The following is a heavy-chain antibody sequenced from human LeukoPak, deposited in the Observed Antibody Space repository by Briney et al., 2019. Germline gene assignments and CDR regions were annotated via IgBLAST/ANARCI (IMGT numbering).Heavy chain of an antibody. CDR2: VFGNGIT. V-gene: IGHV3-23*01. CDR3: AKVSRGYCRGGTCYYYYGLDV. D-gene: IGHD2-15*01. CDR1: GFTFSSYA. Sequence: GGSLRLSCAASGFTFSSYAMSWVLQAPGKGLEWGSSVFGNGITDYTASVTGRFTTSRDNSKTTLYLHTNSLRAEDTAVYYCAKVSRGYCRGGTCYYYYGLDVWGQGTTVTVSS. J-gene: IGHJ6*02.